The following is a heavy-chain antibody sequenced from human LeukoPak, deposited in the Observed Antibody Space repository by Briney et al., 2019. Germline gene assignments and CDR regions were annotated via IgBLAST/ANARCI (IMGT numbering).Heavy chain of an antibody. Sequence: SETLSLTCTVSGGSISSGGYYWSWIRQHPGKGLEWIGYIYYSGSTYYNPSLKSRVTISVDTSKNQFSLKLSSVTAADTAVYYCARIPLWFGELSTHYYFDYGGQGTLVTVSS. CDR3: ARIPLWFGELSTHYYFDY. V-gene: IGHV4-31*03. J-gene: IGHJ4*02. CDR1: GGSISSGGYY. D-gene: IGHD3-10*01. CDR2: IYYSGST.